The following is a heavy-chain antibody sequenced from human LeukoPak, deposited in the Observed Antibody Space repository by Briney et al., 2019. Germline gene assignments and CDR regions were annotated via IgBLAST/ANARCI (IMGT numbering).Heavy chain of an antibody. CDR2: IYTSGST. CDR3: ASSQLGYCSSTSCSPYYYYYGMDV. CDR1: GGSISSGSYY. J-gene: IGHJ6*02. D-gene: IGHD2-2*01. Sequence: SQTLSLTCTVSGGSISSGSYYWSWIRQPAGKGLEWIARIYTSGSTNYNPSLKSRVTISVDTSKNQFSLKLSSVTAADTAVYYCASSQLGYCSSTSCSPYYYYYGMDVWGQGTTVTVSS. V-gene: IGHV4-61*02.